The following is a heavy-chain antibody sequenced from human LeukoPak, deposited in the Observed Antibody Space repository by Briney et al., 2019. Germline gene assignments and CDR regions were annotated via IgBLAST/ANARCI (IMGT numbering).Heavy chain of an antibody. CDR1: GFTFSSYS. CDR2: ISSSSSTI. V-gene: IGHV3-48*01. CDR3: ARSDNSGSYSGAFDI. D-gene: IGHD1-26*01. Sequence: GGSLRLSCAASGFTFSSYSMNWVRQAPGKGLEWVSYISSSSSTIYYAGSVKGRFTISRDNAKNSLYLQMNSLRAEDTAVYYCARSDNSGSYSGAFDIWGQGTMVTVSS. J-gene: IGHJ3*02.